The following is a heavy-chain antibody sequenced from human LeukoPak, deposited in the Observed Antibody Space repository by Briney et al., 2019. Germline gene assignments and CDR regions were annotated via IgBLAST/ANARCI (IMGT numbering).Heavy chain of an antibody. CDR2: ISPYNGNT. V-gene: IGHV1-18*01. D-gene: IGHD2-21*02. J-gene: IGHJ6*03. Sequence: ASVKVSCKASGYTFTSYGVTWVRQAPGQGLEWMGWISPYNGNTNYAQKLQGRVTMTTDTSTNTAYMELRSLRSDDTAVYYCARRRVVTATDYFYYMDVWGKGTTVTVSS. CDR3: ARRRVVTATDYFYYMDV. CDR1: GYTFTSYG.